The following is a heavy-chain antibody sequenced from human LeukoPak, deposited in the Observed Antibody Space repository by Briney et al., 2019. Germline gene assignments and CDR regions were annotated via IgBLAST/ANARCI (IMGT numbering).Heavy chain of an antibody. CDR2: IWYDGSNK. CDR3: ATDIVVVPAGDMDV. J-gene: IGHJ6*03. CDR1: GFTFSSYG. Sequence: GGSLRLSCAASGFTFSSYGMHWVRQAPGKGLEWVAVIWYDGSNKYYADSVKGRFTISRDNSKNTLYLQMNSLRAEDTAVYYCATDIVVVPAGDMDVWGKGTTVTVSS. V-gene: IGHV3-33*01. D-gene: IGHD2-2*01.